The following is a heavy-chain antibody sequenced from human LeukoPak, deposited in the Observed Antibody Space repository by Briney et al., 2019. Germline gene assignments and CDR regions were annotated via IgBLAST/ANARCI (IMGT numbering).Heavy chain of an antibody. D-gene: IGHD2-8*02. CDR3: ARFTGGSDLDY. V-gene: IGHV4-59*01. CDR1: GGSISSYY. CDR2: IYYSGSA. Sequence: SETLSLTCTVSGGSISSYYWSWIRQPPGKGLEWIGYIYYSGSANYNPSLKSRVTISVDTSKNQFSLKLSSVTAADTAVYYCARFTGGSDLDYWGQGTLVTVSS. J-gene: IGHJ4*02.